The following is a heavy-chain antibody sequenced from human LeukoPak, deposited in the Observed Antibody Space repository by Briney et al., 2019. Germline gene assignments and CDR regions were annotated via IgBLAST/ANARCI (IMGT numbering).Heavy chain of an antibody. D-gene: IGHD3-10*01. CDR2: INHSGST. Sequence: SETLSLTCAVYGGSFSGYYWSWIRQPPGKGLEWIGEINHSGSTNYNPSLKSRVTISVDTSKNQFSLKLSSVTAADTAVYYCARYLPGTYYFDYWGQGTLVTISS. CDR1: GGSFSGYY. CDR3: ARYLPGTYYFDY. J-gene: IGHJ4*02. V-gene: IGHV4-34*01.